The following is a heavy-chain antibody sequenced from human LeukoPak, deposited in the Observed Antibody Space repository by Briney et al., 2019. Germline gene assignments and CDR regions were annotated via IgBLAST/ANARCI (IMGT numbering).Heavy chain of an antibody. CDR1: GFTFSNAW. J-gene: IGHJ4*02. Sequence: PGGSLRLSCAASGFTFSNAWMSWVRQAPGKGLEWVGRIKSKTDGGTTDYAAPVKGRFTISRDDSKNTLYLQMNSLKTEDTAVYYCTTDPLYYYDSSGYYYDYFDYWGQGTLVTVSS. CDR3: TTDPLYYYDSSGYYYDYFDY. D-gene: IGHD3-22*01. V-gene: IGHV3-15*01. CDR2: IKSKTDGGTT.